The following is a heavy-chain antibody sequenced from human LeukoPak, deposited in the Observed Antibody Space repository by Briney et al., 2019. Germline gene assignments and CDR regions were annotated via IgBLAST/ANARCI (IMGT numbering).Heavy chain of an antibody. V-gene: IGHV1-2*02. Sequence: ASVKVSCKASGYTFTGYYMHWVRQAPGQGLEWMGWINPNSGGTNYAQKFQGRVTMTRDTSISTAYMELSRLRSDDTAVYYCAREDGSPSLYYYYGMDVWGQGTTVTVSS. CDR2: INPNSGGT. D-gene: IGHD6-6*01. CDR3: AREDGSPSLYYYYGMDV. CDR1: GYTFTGYY. J-gene: IGHJ6*02.